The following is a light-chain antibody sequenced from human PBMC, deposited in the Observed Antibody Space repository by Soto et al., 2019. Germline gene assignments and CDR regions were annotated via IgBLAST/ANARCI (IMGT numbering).Light chain of an antibody. J-gene: IGKJ5*01. V-gene: IGKV1-5*03. CDR3: QQYNSYPIT. CDR2: KAS. Sequence: IQMTQSPSTLSASVGDRVTITCRASQTLSKWLAWYQQKPERPPKLLIYKASSLQSGVTSRFSGSGSGTEFTLTISSLQPDDFATYYCQQYNSYPITFGPGTRLEIK. CDR1: QTLSKW.